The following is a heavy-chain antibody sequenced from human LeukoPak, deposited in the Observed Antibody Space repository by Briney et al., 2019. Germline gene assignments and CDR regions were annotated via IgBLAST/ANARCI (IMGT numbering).Heavy chain of an antibody. CDR3: ARDFFIVVVPAAIGGLCDY. CDR1: GFTFSSYA. D-gene: IGHD2-2*01. Sequence: GGSLRLSCAASGFTFSSYAMHWVRQAPGKGLEWVAVISYDGSNKYYADSVKGRFTISRDNSKNTLYLQMNSLRAEDTAVYYCARDFFIVVVPAAIGGLCDYWGQGTLVTVSS. V-gene: IGHV3-30-3*01. J-gene: IGHJ4*02. CDR2: ISYDGSNK.